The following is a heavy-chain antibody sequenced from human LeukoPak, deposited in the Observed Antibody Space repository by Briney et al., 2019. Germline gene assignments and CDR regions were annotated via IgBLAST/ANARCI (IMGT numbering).Heavy chain of an antibody. V-gene: IGHV3-49*04. J-gene: IGHJ5*02. CDR1: GLLFGDYA. Sequence: GGSLRLSCTASGLLFGDYAMTWVRQAPGKGLEWVGFIRSKPYGGTAEYAASVKGRVTISRDDSKTIAYLDMNGLKTEDTAVYHCTVQVIPSDKWFDPWGQGTPVTVSS. CDR3: TVQVIPSDKWFDP. D-gene: IGHD2-21*01. CDR2: IRSKPYGGTA.